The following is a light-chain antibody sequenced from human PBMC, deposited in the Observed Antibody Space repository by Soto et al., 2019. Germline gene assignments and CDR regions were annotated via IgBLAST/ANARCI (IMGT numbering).Light chain of an antibody. CDR1: SSDVGGYNY. CDR2: DVT. V-gene: IGLV2-14*01. CDR3: SSYTRSSAPYV. Sequence: QSALTQPASVSGSPGQSITISCTGTSSDVGGYNYVSWYQQHPVKAPKLMIYDVTNRPSGVSDRFSGSKSGNTASLTISGLQAEDEADYYCSSYTRSSAPYVVGTGSKLPLL. J-gene: IGLJ1*01.